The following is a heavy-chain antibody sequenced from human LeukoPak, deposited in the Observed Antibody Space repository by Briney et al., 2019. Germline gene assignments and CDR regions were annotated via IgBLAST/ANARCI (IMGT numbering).Heavy chain of an antibody. CDR2: ISSTSSTI. J-gene: IGHJ4*02. Sequence: GGSLRLSCVVSGFTFSTYTMNWVRQAPGKGLEWVSYISSTSSTIYYADSVKGRFTISRDNAKNSLYLQMNSLRAEDTAVYYCARSMVRGVAYYFDYWGQGTLVTVSS. D-gene: IGHD3-10*01. V-gene: IGHV3-48*04. CDR3: ARSMVRGVAYYFDY. CDR1: GFTFSTYT.